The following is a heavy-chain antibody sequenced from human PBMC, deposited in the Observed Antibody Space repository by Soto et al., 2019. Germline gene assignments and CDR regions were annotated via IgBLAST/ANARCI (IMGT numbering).Heavy chain of an antibody. J-gene: IGHJ4*02. D-gene: IGHD2-21*02. CDR1: GGSISSGGYS. CDR3: ARGVVTGSLGLDYFDY. CDR2: IYHSGST. Sequence: TLSLTCAVSGGSISSGGYSWSWIRQPPGKGLEWIGYIYHSGSTYYNPSLKSRVTISVDRSKNQFSLKLSSVTAADTAVYYCARGVVTGSLGLDYFDYWGQGTLVTVSS. V-gene: IGHV4-30-2*01.